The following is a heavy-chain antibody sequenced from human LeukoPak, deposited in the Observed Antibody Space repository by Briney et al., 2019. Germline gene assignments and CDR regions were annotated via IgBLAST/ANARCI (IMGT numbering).Heavy chain of an antibody. CDR1: GGSISSSSYY. Sequence: SETLSLTCTVSGGSISSSSYYWGWIRQPPGKGLEWIGSIYYSGSTYYNPSLKSRVTISVDTSKNQFSLKLSSVTAADTAVYYCAREAGDCSSTSCQEYLQYWGQGTLVTVSS. J-gene: IGHJ1*01. CDR3: AREAGDCSSTSCQEYLQY. V-gene: IGHV4-39*02. CDR2: IYYSGST. D-gene: IGHD2-2*01.